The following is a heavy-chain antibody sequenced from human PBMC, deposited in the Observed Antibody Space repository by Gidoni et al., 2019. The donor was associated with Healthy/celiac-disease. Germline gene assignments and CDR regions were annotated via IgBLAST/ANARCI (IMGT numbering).Heavy chain of an antibody. Sequence: QVQLVESGGGVVQPGRSLRLSCAASGFTFSSSGMLWVRQAPGQGLEWVAVIWYDGSNKYYADSVKGRFTISRDNSKNTLYLQMNSLRAEDTAVYYCARDLYYYDSSGYSGYWGQGTLVTVSS. D-gene: IGHD3-22*01. J-gene: IGHJ4*02. CDR3: ARDLYYYDSSGYSGY. CDR1: GFTFSSSG. CDR2: IWYDGSNK. V-gene: IGHV3-33*01.